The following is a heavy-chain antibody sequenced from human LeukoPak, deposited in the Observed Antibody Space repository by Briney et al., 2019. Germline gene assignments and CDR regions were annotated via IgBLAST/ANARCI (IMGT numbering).Heavy chain of an antibody. V-gene: IGHV3-21*01. D-gene: IGHD2-2*01. Sequence: PGGSLRLSCAASGFTFSSYSMNWVRQAPGKGLEWVSSISSSSYIYYADSVKGRFTISRDNAKNSLYLQMNSLRAEDTAVYYCARGDIVVVPAAYNYFDYWGQGTLVTVSS. CDR1: GFTFSSYS. CDR2: ISSSSYI. CDR3: ARGDIVVVPAAYNYFDY. J-gene: IGHJ4*02.